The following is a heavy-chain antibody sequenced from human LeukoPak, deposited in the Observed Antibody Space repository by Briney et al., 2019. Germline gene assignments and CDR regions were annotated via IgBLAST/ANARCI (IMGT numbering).Heavy chain of an antibody. CDR3: AKDDVAAFATGYMDV. CDR2: ISGSGGST. J-gene: IGHJ6*03. V-gene: IGHV3-23*01. D-gene: IGHD6-6*01. Sequence: GGTLRLSCAASGFTFSSYAMSWVRQAPGKGLEWVSAISGSGGSTYYADSVKGRFTISRDNSKNTLYLQMNSLRAEDTAVYYCAKDDVAAFATGYMDVWGKGTTVTVSS. CDR1: GFTFSSYA.